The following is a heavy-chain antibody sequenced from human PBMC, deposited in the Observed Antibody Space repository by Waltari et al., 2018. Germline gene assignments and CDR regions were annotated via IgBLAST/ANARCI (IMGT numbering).Heavy chain of an antibody. V-gene: IGHV3-30*02. J-gene: IGHJ4*02. D-gene: IGHD6-13*01. Sequence: QVQLVESGGGVVQPGGSLRLSCAASGFTFSSYGMHWVRQAPGKGLEWVAFIRYDGSNKYYADSVKGRFTISRDNSKNTLYLQMNSLRAEDTAVYYCAKEPLTIAAAGGLDYWGQGTLVTVSS. CDR2: IRYDGSNK. CDR1: GFTFSSYG. CDR3: AKEPLTIAAAGGLDY.